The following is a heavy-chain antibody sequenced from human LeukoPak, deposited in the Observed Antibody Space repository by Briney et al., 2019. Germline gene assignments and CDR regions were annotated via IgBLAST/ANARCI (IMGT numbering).Heavy chain of an antibody. Sequence: ASVKVSCKASGYSFIGYYMHWVRQAPGQGLEWMGIINPSGGSTSYAQKFQGRVTMTRDTSTSTVYMELSSLRSEDTAVYYCARDALYYYDSSGYYHLDYWGQGTLVTVSS. J-gene: IGHJ4*02. V-gene: IGHV1-46*01. CDR3: ARDALYYYDSSGYYHLDY. CDR2: INPSGGST. D-gene: IGHD3-22*01. CDR1: GYSFIGYY.